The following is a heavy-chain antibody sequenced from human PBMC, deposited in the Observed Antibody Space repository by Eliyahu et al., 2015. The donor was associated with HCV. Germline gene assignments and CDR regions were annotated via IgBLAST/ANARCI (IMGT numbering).Heavy chain of an antibody. J-gene: IGHJ3*02. Sequence: QVQLVESGGGVVQPGRSLXLSCAASGFPFSXYAMHXVRQAPGKGLEWVAVXSYDGGHKXYADSVTGRFTISRDNSKNTLYLQMNSLRTEXTAVYYCAKALTRYSNGWLDVFDIWGQGAVVTVGS. CDR3: AKALTRYSNGWLDVFDI. CDR1: GFPFSXYA. CDR2: XSYDGGHK. V-gene: IGHV3-30-3*01. D-gene: IGHD6-19*01.